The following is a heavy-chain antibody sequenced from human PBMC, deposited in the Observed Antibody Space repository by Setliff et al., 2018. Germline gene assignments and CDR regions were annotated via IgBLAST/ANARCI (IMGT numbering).Heavy chain of an antibody. CDR2: IIPILGIA. CDR3: ARELQPGNPYFDY. CDR1: GGTFSSYA. Sequence: SVKVSCKASGGTFSSYAISWVRQAPGQGLEWMGGIIPILGIANYAQKFQGRVTITADKSTRTAYMELSSLRSEDTSVYYCARELQPGNPYFDYWGQGTLVTVSS. J-gene: IGHJ4*02. V-gene: IGHV1-69*10. D-gene: IGHD1-1*01.